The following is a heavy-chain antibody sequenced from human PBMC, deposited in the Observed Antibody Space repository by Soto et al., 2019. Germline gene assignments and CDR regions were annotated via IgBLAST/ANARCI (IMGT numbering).Heavy chain of an antibody. V-gene: IGHV4-31*03. J-gene: IGHJ5*02. Sequence: SETLSLTCTVSGGSISSSSYYWGWIRQPPGKGLEWIGYIYYSGSTYYNPSLKSRVTISVDTSKNQFSLKLSSVTAADTAVYYCARDLGVLRYFDWQRGWFEPWGQGTLVTVSS. D-gene: IGHD3-9*01. CDR1: GGSISSSSYY. CDR2: IYYSGST. CDR3: ARDLGVLRYFDWQRGWFEP.